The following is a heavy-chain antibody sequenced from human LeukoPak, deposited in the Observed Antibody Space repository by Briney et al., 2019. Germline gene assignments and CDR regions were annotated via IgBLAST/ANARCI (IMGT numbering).Heavy chain of an antibody. CDR3: ARDFTPTYVSGSYYT. J-gene: IGHJ4*02. CDR2: ISSSSSYI. V-gene: IGHV3-21*01. CDR1: GFTFSSYS. D-gene: IGHD3-10*01. Sequence: PGGSLRLSCAASGFTFSSYSMNWDRQAPGKGLEWVSSISSSSSYIYYADSVKGRFTISRDNAKNSLYLQMNSLRAEDTAVYYCARDFTPTYVSGSYYTWGQGTLVTVSS.